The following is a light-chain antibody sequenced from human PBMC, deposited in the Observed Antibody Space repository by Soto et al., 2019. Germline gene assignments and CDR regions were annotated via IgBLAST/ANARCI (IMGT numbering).Light chain of an antibody. V-gene: IGKV1-33*01. Sequence: DIQMTQSPSSLSASVGYRFTITCQASQDISNYLNWYQQKPGKAPKLLIYDASNLETGVPSRFSGSGSGTDFTLTISSLQPEDVATYYCQKYNSAPLTFGGGTMVDIK. CDR1: QDISNY. J-gene: IGKJ4*01. CDR2: DAS. CDR3: QKYNSAPLT.